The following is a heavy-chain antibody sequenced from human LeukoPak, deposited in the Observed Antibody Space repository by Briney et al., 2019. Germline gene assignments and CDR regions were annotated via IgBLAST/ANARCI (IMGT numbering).Heavy chain of an antibody. CDR2: INHSGST. Sequence: PSETLSLTCAVYGGSFSGYYWSWIRQPPGKGLEWIGEINHSGSTNYNPSLKSRVTISVDTSKNQFSLKLSSVTAADTAVYYCASPRVIQLWYRSIDYWGQGTLVTVSS. CDR1: GGSFSGYY. J-gene: IGHJ4*02. CDR3: ASPRVIQLWYRSIDY. D-gene: IGHD5-18*01. V-gene: IGHV4-34*01.